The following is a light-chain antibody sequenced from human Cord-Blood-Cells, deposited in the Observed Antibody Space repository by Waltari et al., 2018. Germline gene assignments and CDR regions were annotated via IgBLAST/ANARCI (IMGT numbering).Light chain of an antibody. J-gene: IGLJ3*02. CDR2: EGS. CDR1: SSDVGSYNL. V-gene: IGLV2-23*01. CDR3: CSYAGSSTWV. Sequence: QSALTQPASVSGSPGQSITISCNGTSSDVGSYNLVSGYQQHPGKAPKLMIYEGSKRPSGVSNRFSGSKSGNPASLTISGLQAEDEADYYCCSYAGSSTWVFGGGTKLTVL.